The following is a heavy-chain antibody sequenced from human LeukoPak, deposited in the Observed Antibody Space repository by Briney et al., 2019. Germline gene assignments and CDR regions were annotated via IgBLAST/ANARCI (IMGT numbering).Heavy chain of an antibody. J-gene: IGHJ4*02. CDR2: IKQDGSEK. D-gene: IGHD3-22*01. CDR1: GLTFSSYW. Sequence: GGSLRLSCVASGLTFSSYWMSWVRQAPGKGLEWVANIKQDGSEKYYVDSVKGRFTISRDNAKNSLYLQMNSLRAEDTAVYYCARERYRARDDSSGYYYSTFDYWGQGTLVTVSS. CDR3: ARERYRARDDSSGYYYSTFDY. V-gene: IGHV3-7*01.